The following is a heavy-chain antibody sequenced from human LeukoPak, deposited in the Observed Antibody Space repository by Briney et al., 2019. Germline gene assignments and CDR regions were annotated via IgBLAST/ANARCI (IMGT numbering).Heavy chain of an antibody. D-gene: IGHD2-2*01. CDR2: IIPIFGTA. CDR1: GGTFSSYA. V-gene: IGHV1-69*05. Sequence: GASVKVSCKASGGTFSSYAISWVRQAPGQGLEWMGGIIPIFGTANYAQKFQGRVTITTDESTSTAYMELSSLRSEDTAVYYCARSSLGYCSSTICYGFPDYWGQGTLVTVSS. J-gene: IGHJ4*02. CDR3: ARSSLGYCSSTICYGFPDY.